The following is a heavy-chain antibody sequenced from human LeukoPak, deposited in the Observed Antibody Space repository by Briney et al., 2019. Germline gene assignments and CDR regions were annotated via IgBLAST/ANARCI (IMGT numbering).Heavy chain of an antibody. CDR3: ARTTNYYGSGSYYNPYYYYYMDV. D-gene: IGHD3-10*01. J-gene: IGHJ6*03. CDR2: IYYSGSP. V-gene: IGHV4-31*03. CDR1: GGSISSGGYY. Sequence: PSETLSLTCTVSGGSISSGGYYWSWIRQHPGKGLEWIGYIYYSGSPYYNPSLKSRVTISVDTSKNQFSLKLSSVTAADTAVYYCARTTNYYGSGSYYNPYYYYYMDVWGKGTTVTVSS.